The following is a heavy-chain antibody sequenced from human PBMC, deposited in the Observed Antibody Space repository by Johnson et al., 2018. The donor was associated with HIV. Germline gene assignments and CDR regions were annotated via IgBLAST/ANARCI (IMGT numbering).Heavy chain of an antibody. CDR1: GFIFSDYY. V-gene: IGHV3-23*04. Sequence: EVQLVESGGGVVKPGESLRLSCAASGFIFSDYYMSWIRQAPGKGLEWVSAISGSGGSTYYADSGKGRFTISRDNSKNTLYLQMNSLRAEDTAVYYCAKSGPRAFDIWGQGTMVTVSS. CDR3: AKSGPRAFDI. J-gene: IGHJ3*02. D-gene: IGHD2-8*02. CDR2: ISGSGGST.